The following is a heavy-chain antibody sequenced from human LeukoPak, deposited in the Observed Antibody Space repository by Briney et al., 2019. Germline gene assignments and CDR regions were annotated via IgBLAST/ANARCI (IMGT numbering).Heavy chain of an antibody. V-gene: IGHV1-18*04. CDR3: ASGGRYGGNSWFDY. J-gene: IGHJ4*02. CDR2: ISAYNGNT. Sequence: GASVKVSCKASGYTFTGYYIHWVRQAPGQGLEWMGWISAYNGNTNYARKLQGRVTMTTDTSTSTAYMELRSLRSDDTAVYYCASGGRYGGNSWFDYWGQGTLVTVSS. CDR1: GYTFTGYY. D-gene: IGHD4-23*01.